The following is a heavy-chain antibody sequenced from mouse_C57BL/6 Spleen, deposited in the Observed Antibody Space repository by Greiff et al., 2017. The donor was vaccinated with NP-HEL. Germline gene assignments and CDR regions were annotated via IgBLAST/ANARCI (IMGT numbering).Heavy chain of an antibody. Sequence: QVQLQQPGAELVKPGASVKLSCKASGYTFTSYWMHWVKQRPGQGLEWIGMIHPNSGSTNYNEKFKSKATLTVAKSSSTAYMQLSSLTSEDSAVDYCARSYYDYEDWYFDVWGTGTTGTVSS. D-gene: IGHD2-4*01. J-gene: IGHJ1*03. CDR1: GYTFTSYW. CDR2: IHPNSGST. V-gene: IGHV1-64*01. CDR3: ARSYYDYEDWYFDV.